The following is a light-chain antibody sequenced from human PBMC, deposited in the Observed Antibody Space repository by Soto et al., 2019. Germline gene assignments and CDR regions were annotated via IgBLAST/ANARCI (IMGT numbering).Light chain of an antibody. CDR1: ISDVSGYDY. Sequence: QSVLTQPASVSGSPGQSITISCTGTISDVSGYDYVSWYQHYPGKAPKLLIYDVSNRPSGVSDHFSGSKSGNTASLTISGLQAEDEADYYCTSYTTSSTYVFGTGTKVTV. J-gene: IGLJ1*01. CDR3: TSYTTSSTYV. CDR2: DVS. V-gene: IGLV2-14*03.